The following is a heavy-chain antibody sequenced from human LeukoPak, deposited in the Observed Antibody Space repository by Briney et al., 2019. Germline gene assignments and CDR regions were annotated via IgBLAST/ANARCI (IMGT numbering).Heavy chain of an antibody. Sequence: SQTLSLTCTVSGGSISSGSYYWSWIRQPAGKGLEWIGRIYTSGSTNYNPSLKSRVTISVDTSKNQFSLKLSSVTAADTAVYYCARDHGYCSSTSCVYYYYYYMDVWGKGTTVTVSS. D-gene: IGHD2-2*01. CDR3: ARDHGYCSSTSCVYYYYYYMDV. CDR1: GGSISSGSYY. CDR2: IYTSGST. J-gene: IGHJ6*03. V-gene: IGHV4-61*02.